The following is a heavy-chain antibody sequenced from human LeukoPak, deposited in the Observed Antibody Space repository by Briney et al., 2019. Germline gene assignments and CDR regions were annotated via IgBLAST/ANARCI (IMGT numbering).Heavy chain of an antibody. CDR1: GGSISSGSYY. J-gene: IGHJ4*02. Sequence: SETLSLTCTVSGGSISSGSYYWSWIRQPAGKGLEWIGRIYTSGSTNYNPSLKSRVTISVDTSKNQFSLKLSSVTAADTAVYYCARDIYSSGWYFSFGYWGQGTLVTVSS. V-gene: IGHV4-61*02. CDR2: IYTSGST. CDR3: ARDIYSSGWYFSFGY. D-gene: IGHD6-19*01.